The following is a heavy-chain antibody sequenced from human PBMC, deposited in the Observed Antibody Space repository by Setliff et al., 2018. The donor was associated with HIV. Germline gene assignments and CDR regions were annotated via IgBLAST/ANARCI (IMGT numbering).Heavy chain of an antibody. CDR2: INSASGGT. J-gene: IGHJ3*02. Sequence: ASVKVSCKASGYTFTSYAMHWVRQAPGQGLEWMGWINSASGGTNYAQNFQGRVTVTRDTSINTAYVEVNGLKSDDTAVYYCARDYIHVFDIWGQGTMVTVSS. CDR1: GYTFTSYA. CDR3: ARDYIHVFDI. V-gene: IGHV1-2*02.